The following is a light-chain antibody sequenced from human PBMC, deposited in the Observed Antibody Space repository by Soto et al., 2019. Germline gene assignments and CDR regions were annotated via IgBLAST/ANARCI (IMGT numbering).Light chain of an antibody. CDR2: AAS. Sequence: AIQMNRSASSLSASVGDRVTITCRASQGIRNDLGWYQQKPGKAPKLLIYAASSLQSGVPSRFSGSGSGTDFTLTISSLQPEDFATYYCLQDYNYPYTFGQGTKLEIK. CDR1: QGIRND. CDR3: LQDYNYPYT. V-gene: IGKV1-6*01. J-gene: IGKJ2*01.